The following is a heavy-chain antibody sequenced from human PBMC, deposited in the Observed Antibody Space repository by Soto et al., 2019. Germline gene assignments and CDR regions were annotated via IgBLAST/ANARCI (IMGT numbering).Heavy chain of an antibody. J-gene: IGHJ4*02. CDR1: GFTFSDYY. CDR3: AIGWGAN. V-gene: IGHV3-7*05. CDR2: IKEDGSER. D-gene: IGHD3-16*01. Sequence: GGSLRLSCAASGFTFSDYYMTWVRQAPGKGLEWVANIKEDGSERYYVDSVKGRFINSRDNAKKSVSLQMNSLRAEDTAIYYCAIGWGANWGQGTLVTVSS.